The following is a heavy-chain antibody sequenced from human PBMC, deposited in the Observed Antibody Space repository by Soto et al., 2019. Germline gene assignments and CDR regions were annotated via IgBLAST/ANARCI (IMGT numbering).Heavy chain of an antibody. D-gene: IGHD5-18*01. CDR2: IYPGDSDT. J-gene: IGHJ3*01. V-gene: IGHV5-51*01. Sequence: PGESLKISCKGSGYTFTNYWIGWVRQMPGKGLEWVGIIYPGDSDTRYSPSFQGQVTISADNSITTAYLQWRSLKASDTAMFYCARIVGHTTMAHHAFEVWGQGTMVTVSS. CDR3: ARIVGHTTMAHHAFEV. CDR1: GYTFTNYW.